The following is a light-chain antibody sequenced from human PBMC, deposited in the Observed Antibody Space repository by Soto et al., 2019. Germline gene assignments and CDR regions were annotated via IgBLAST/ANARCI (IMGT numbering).Light chain of an antibody. J-gene: IGKJ1*01. V-gene: IGKV3-11*01. Sequence: EIVLTQSPATLSLSPGERATLSCRASQSVSSYLAWYQQKPGQAPRLLIYDASNRATGIPARFSGSGSGSVFTLIISSLEDEDVAFYYQQQSSNPPWTFGQGTKVEIK. CDR2: DAS. CDR1: QSVSSY. CDR3: QQSSNPPWT.